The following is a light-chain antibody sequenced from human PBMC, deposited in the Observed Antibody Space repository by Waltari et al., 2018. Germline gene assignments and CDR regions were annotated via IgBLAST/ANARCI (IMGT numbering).Light chain of an antibody. Sequence: SYVLTQPPSVSVAPGQTARIPCGGDNLAPKSVHWYQPRPGQAPVLVVFDDSDRPSGIPERFSGSNSGNTATLTISRVEAGDEADYYCQVWHSSSDHYVFGTGTKVTVL. CDR1: NLAPKS. V-gene: IGLV3-21*02. CDR2: DDS. J-gene: IGLJ1*01. CDR3: QVWHSSSDHYV.